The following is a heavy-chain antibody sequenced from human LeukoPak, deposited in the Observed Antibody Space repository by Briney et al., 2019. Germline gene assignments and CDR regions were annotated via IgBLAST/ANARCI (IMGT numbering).Heavy chain of an antibody. CDR2: ITGSGGST. CDR3: AKTLAVAGWFYMDV. J-gene: IGHJ6*03. CDR1: GFTFSNYA. D-gene: IGHD6-19*01. Sequence: PGGSLRLSCAASGFTFSNYAMSWVRQVPGKGLEWVSVITGSGGSTGYADSVKGRLTISRDNSKNTLYLQMNSLRVEDTAVYYCAKTLAVAGWFYMDVWGKGTTVTISS. V-gene: IGHV3-23*01.